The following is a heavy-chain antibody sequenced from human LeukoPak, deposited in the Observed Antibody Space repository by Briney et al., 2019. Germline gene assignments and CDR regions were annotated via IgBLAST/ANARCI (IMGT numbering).Heavy chain of an antibody. D-gene: IGHD5-12*01. CDR2: LYFSGST. CDR1: GDSISSDY. CDR3: AGVRPTVSRVGTTSSYHFFLNV. V-gene: IGHV4-59*01. Sequence: PSETLSLTCTVSGDSISSDYWSWIRQPPGKGLEWNGNLYFSGSTNYNPSLKSRVNITVDTSKNQFSLNLRSVTAADTAVYFCAGVRPTVSRVGTTSSYHFFLNVWGKGTTVTVSS. J-gene: IGHJ6*03.